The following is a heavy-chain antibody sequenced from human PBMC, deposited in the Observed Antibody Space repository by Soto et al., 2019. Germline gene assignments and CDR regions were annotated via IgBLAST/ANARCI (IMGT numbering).Heavy chain of an antibody. CDR2: TIPISGTV. CDR3: ARDVVGVSSAYYYGMDF. J-gene: IGHJ6*02. CDR1: GDIFSSHA. Sequence: QVQLVQSGAEVQRPGSSVRVSCKVSGDIFSSHAISWVRQAPGQGLEWMGGTIPISGTVDYAQKFQGRVTIIADEFTNTAYMAVSRLRSEDTAVYYCARDVVGVSSAYYYGMDFWGQGTSVTVSS. D-gene: IGHD1-26*01. V-gene: IGHV1-69*01.